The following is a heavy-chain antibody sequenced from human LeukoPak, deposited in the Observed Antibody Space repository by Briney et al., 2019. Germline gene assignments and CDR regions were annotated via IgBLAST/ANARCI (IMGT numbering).Heavy chain of an antibody. CDR3: ARGVAAAGIWFDP. CDR2: INHSGST. Sequence: SETLYVTCAVYGGSFSGYYWSWIRQPPGKGLEWIGEINHSGSTNYNPSLKSRVTISVDTSKNQFSLKLSSVTAADTAVYYCARGVAAAGIWFDPWGQGTLVTLSS. J-gene: IGHJ5*02. CDR1: GGSFSGYY. D-gene: IGHD6-13*01. V-gene: IGHV4-34*01.